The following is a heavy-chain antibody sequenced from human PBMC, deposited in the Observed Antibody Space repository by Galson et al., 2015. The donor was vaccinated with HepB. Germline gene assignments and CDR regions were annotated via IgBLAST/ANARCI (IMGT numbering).Heavy chain of an antibody. CDR3: ARLLWFGELSYYYGMDV. CDR2: ISAYNGNT. J-gene: IGHJ6*02. CDR1: GYTFTSYG. Sequence: SVKVSCKASGYTFTSYGISWVRQAPGQGLEWMGWISAYNGNTNYAQKLQGRVTMTTDTSTSTAYMELRSLRSDDTAVYYCARLLWFGELSYYYGMDVWGQGTTVTVSS. D-gene: IGHD3-10*01. V-gene: IGHV1-18*01.